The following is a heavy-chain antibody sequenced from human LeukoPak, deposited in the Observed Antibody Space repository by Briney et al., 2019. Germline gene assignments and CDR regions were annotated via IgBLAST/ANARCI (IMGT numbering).Heavy chain of an antibody. D-gene: IGHD2-21*01. J-gene: IGHJ3*02. CDR1: GYTFTGYY. CDR3: ARGGHIVMVITAKVPEAAFDI. CDR2: INPSGGST. V-gene: IGHV1-46*01. Sequence: ASVKVSCKASGYTFTGYYMHWVRQAPGQGLEWMGIINPSGGSTSYAQKFQGRVTMTRDMSTSTVYMELSSLTSGDTAVYFCARGGHIVMVITAKVPEAAFDIWGQGTLVTVSS.